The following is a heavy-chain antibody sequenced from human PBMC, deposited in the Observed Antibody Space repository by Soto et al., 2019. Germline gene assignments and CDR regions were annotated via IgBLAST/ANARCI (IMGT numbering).Heavy chain of an antibody. Sequence: ASVKVSCKASGYTFTSYGISWVRQAPGQGLEWMGWISAYNGNTNYAQKLQGRVTMTTDTSTSTAYMELRSLRCDDTAVYCCARGGVYSSSWYGWFDPWGQGTLVTVSS. J-gene: IGHJ5*02. CDR2: ISAYNGNT. V-gene: IGHV1-18*01. CDR1: GYTFTSYG. CDR3: ARGGVYSSSWYGWFDP. D-gene: IGHD6-13*01.